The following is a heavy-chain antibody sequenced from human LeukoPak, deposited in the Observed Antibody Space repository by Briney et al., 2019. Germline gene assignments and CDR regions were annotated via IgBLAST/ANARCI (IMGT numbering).Heavy chain of an antibody. J-gene: IGHJ4*02. CDR2: IWYDGSNK. CDR3: ARGLNRDPGPAGYFDY. Sequence: GGSLRLSCAASGFTFSSYGMHWVRQAPGKGLEWVAVIWYDGSNKYYADSVKGRFTISRDNSKNTLYLQMNSLRAEDTAVYYCARGLNRDPGPAGYFDYWGQGTLVTVSS. CDR1: GFTFSSYG. V-gene: IGHV3-33*01.